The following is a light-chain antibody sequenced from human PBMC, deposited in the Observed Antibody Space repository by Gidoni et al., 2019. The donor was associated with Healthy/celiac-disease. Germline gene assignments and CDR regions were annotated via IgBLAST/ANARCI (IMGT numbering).Light chain of an antibody. V-gene: IGKV1-33*01. CDR2: DAS. CDR1: QDISNY. CDR3: QQYDNLPYT. Sequence: DIQMTQSPSSLSASVGDRVTITCLASQDISNYLNWYQQKPGKAPKLLIYDASNLETGVPSRFSGSGSGTDFTFTISSLQPEDSATYYCQQYDNLPYTFXQXTKLEIK. J-gene: IGKJ2*01.